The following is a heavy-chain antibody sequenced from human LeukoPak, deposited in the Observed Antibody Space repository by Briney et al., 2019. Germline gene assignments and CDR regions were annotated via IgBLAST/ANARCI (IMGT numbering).Heavy chain of an antibody. CDR1: KFTFSSSA. CDR2: ISGGGGST. CDR3: ATGMENYDSSGYCSYFQH. V-gene: IGHV3-23*01. D-gene: IGHD3-22*01. Sequence: GGSLRLSCAASKFTFSSSAMSWVRQAPGKGLEWVSAISGGGGSTYYADSVKGRFTISRDNSKNTLYLQMNSLRAEDTAVYYCATGMENYDSSGYCSYFQHWGQGTLVTVSS. J-gene: IGHJ1*01.